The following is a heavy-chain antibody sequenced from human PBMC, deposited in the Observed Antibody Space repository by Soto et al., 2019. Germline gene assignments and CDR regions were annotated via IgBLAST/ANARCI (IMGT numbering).Heavy chain of an antibody. CDR1: GFTFSNAW. CDR3: TAAGSGYVPYYFDY. J-gene: IGHJ4*02. Sequence: EVQLVESGGGLVKPGGSLRLSCAASGFTFSNAWMNWVRQAPGKGLEWVGRIKSKTDGGTTDYAAPVKGRFTISRDDSKNTLYLQMNSLKTEDTAVYYCTAAGSGYVPYYFDYWGQGTLVTVSS. CDR2: IKSKTDGGTT. V-gene: IGHV3-15*07. D-gene: IGHD5-12*01.